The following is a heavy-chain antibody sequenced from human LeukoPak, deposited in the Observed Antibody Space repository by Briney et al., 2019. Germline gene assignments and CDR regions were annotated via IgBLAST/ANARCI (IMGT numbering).Heavy chain of an antibody. CDR3: ARADDYSNENYYYYYYMDV. J-gene: IGHJ6*03. Sequence: GASVKVSCKASGYTFTSYDINWVRQATGQGLEGMGWMNPNSGNTGYAQKFQGRVTMTRNTSISTAYMELSSLRSEDTAVYYCARADDYSNENYYYYYYMDVWGKGTTVTVTS. D-gene: IGHD4-11*01. CDR1: GYTFTSYD. V-gene: IGHV1-8*01. CDR2: MNPNSGNT.